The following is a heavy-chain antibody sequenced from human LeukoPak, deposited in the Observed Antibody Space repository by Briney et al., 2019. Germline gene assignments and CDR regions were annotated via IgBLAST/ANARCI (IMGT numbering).Heavy chain of an antibody. CDR2: INAGNGNT. D-gene: IGHD4-11*01. Sequence: ASVKVSCKASGYTFTSYAMHWVRQAPGQRLEWMGWINAGNGNTKYSQKFQGRVTMTRDTSTRTVYMELSSLRSEDTAVYYCARQQGLQNLNFDYWGQGTLVTVSS. CDR1: GYTFTSYA. V-gene: IGHV1-3*01. J-gene: IGHJ4*02. CDR3: ARQQGLQNLNFDY.